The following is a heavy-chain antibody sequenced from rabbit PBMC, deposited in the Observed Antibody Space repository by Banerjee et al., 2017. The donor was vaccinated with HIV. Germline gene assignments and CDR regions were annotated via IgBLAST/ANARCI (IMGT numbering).Heavy chain of an antibody. D-gene: IGHD4-1*01. Sequence: QEQLVESGGGLVQPEGSLTLTCKASGFSFSSGYDMWWVRQAPGKGLEWIACIDAGSSGNTYYASWAKGRFTISKTSSTTVTLQMTSLTAADTATYFCARDLAGVIGWNFGLWGQGTLVTVS. CDR2: IDAGSSGNT. CDR1: GFSFSSGYD. V-gene: IGHV1S45*01. CDR3: ARDLAGVIGWNFGL. J-gene: IGHJ3*01.